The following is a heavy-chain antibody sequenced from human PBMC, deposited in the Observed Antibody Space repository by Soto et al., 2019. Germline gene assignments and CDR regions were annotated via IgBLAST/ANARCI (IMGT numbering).Heavy chain of an antibody. D-gene: IGHD3-3*01. J-gene: IGHJ4*02. V-gene: IGHV3-23*01. CDR2: ISGSGGST. Sequence: GGSLRLSCAASGFTFSSYAMNWVRQAPGKGLEWVSAISGSGGSTYYADSVKGRFTISRDNSKNTLYLQMNSLRAEDTAVYYCAKDIYDFWSGYPYAHFDYWGQGALVTRLL. CDR1: GFTFSSYA. CDR3: AKDIYDFWSGYPYAHFDY.